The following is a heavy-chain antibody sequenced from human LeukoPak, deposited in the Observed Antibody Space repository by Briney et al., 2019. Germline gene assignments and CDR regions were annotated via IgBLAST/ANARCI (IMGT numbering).Heavy chain of an antibody. V-gene: IGHV3-33*01. CDR3: ARVSGEYQLLSDSYFDY. J-gene: IGHJ4*02. D-gene: IGHD2-2*01. Sequence: GGSLRLSCAASGFTFSSYGMHWVRQAPGKGLEWVAVIWYDGSNKNYADSVKGRFTISRDNSKNTLYLQMNSLRAEDTAVYYCARVSGEYQLLSDSYFDYWGQGTLVTVSS. CDR2: IWYDGSNK. CDR1: GFTFSSYG.